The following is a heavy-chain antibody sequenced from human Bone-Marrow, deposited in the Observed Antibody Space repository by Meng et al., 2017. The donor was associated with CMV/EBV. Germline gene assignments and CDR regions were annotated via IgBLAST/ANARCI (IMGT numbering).Heavy chain of an antibody. V-gene: IGHV4-39*07. CDR2: IYYSGCT. CDR3: ARDLTVTTFDY. CDR1: CGSIRSSSYY. D-gene: IGHD4-11*01. Sequence: GSGLVNGSKALPLLFTGSCGSIRSSSYYGGWIRQPPGKGLEWIGSIYYSGCTYYNPSLKSRVTISVATSKNQFSLKLSSVTAADTAVYYCARDLTVTTFDYWGQGTLVTVSS. J-gene: IGHJ4*02.